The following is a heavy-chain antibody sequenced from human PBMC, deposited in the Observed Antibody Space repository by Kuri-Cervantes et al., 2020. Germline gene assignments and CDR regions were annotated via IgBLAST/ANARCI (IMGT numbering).Heavy chain of an antibody. D-gene: IGHD3-22*01. CDR3: ARDTYYYDSSGYPSDY. CDR1: GFTFSSYA. Sequence: LSLTCAASGFTFSSYAMHWVRQAPGKGLEWVAVISYDGSNKYYADSVKGRFTISSDNSKNTLYLQMNSLRAEDTAVYYCARDTYYYDSSGYPSDYWGQGTLVTVSS. J-gene: IGHJ4*02. V-gene: IGHV3-30*14. CDR2: ISYDGSNK.